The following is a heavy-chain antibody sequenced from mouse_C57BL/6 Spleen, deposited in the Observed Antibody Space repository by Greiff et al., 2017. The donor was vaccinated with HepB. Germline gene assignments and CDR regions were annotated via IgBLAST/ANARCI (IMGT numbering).Heavy chain of an antibody. J-gene: IGHJ2*01. Sequence: EVQLKESGPELVKPGASVKMSCKASGYTFTDYNMHWVKQSHGKSLEWIGYINPNNGGTSYNQKFKGKATLTVNKSSSTAYMELRSLTSEDSAVYYCARSPHYGSSLYYFDYWGQGTTLTVSS. CDR2: INPNNGGT. CDR1: GYTFTDYN. CDR3: ARSPHYGSSLYYFDY. V-gene: IGHV1-22*01. D-gene: IGHD1-1*01.